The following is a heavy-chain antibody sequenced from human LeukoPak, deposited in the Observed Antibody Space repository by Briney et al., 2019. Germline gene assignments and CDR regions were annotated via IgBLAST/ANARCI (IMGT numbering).Heavy chain of an antibody. CDR2: IKQDGSQK. D-gene: IGHD5-18*01. Sequence: PGGSLRLSCVASGFTFSTYSMNWVRQAPGKGLEWVANIKQDGSQKYYVDSLKARFTVSRDNAKNTLYLQMNSLRAEDTAVYYCTKGTIWLPFDYWGQGTLVTVSS. V-gene: IGHV3-7*05. CDR1: GFTFSTYS. J-gene: IGHJ4*02. CDR3: TKGTIWLPFDY.